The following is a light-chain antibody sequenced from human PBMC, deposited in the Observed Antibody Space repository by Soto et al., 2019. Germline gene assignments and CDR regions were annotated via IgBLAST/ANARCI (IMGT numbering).Light chain of an antibody. V-gene: IGLV2-8*01. CDR3: SSYAGSNNFV. CDR1: SSDVGGYNY. CDR2: EVS. Sequence: QSVLTQPPSASGSLGQSVTISCTRTSSDVGGYNYVSWYQQHPGKAPKLMIYEVSERPSGVPDRFSGSKSSNTASLTVSGLQAEDEADYYCSSYAGSNNFVFGTGTKVTVL. J-gene: IGLJ1*01.